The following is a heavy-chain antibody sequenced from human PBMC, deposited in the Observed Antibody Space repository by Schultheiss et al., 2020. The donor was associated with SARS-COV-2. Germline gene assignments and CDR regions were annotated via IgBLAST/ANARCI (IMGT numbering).Heavy chain of an antibody. D-gene: IGHD4-17*01. CDR1: GFTFSSYG. V-gene: IGHV3-33*01. CDR3: ARSDYGDYYFDAFDI. J-gene: IGHJ3*02. CDR2: IWYDGSNK. Sequence: GESLKISCAASGFTFSSYGMHWVRQAPGKGLEWVAVIWYDGSNKYYADSVKGRFTISRDNSKNTLYLQMNSLRAEDTAVYYCARSDYGDYYFDAFDIWGQGTMVTVSS.